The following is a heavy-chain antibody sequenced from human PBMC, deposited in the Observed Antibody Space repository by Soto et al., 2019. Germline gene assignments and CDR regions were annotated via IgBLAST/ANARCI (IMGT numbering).Heavy chain of an antibody. D-gene: IGHD4-17*01. Sequence: EVQLVESGGGLVQPGGSLRLSCAASGFTFSDYWMHWVRQVPGKGLVWLSRINGDGSNANYADSVRGRFTISRDNDNNTLKLQMNSLRAEDTAVYYCVISITTLTIDWLDPWGQGTQVTVFS. CDR1: GFTFSDYW. J-gene: IGHJ5*02. V-gene: IGHV3-74*01. CDR2: INGDGSNA. CDR3: VISITTLTIDWLDP.